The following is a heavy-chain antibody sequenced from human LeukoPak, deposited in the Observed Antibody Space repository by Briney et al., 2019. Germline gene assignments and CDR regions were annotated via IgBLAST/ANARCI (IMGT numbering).Heavy chain of an antibody. V-gene: IGHV1-18*01. CDR2: ISAYNGNT. CDR1: GYTFTSYG. Sequence: GASVTVSCKASGYTFTSYGISWVRQAPGQGLEWMGWISAYNGNTNYAQNFQGRLTMTEDTSTDTFYMELSSLRSEDTALYFCATGRGDYYYFMDVWGKGTTVIVSS. CDR3: ATGRGDYYYFMDV. J-gene: IGHJ6*03. D-gene: IGHD3-10*01.